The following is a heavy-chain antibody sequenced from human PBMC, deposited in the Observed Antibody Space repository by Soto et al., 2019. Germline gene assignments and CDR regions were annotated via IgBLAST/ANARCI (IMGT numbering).Heavy chain of an antibody. D-gene: IGHD6-13*01. CDR2: IYSSGST. J-gene: IGHJ5*02. CDR3: ARIGRGTSWYVTWFDP. V-gene: IGHV4-39*02. CDR1: GGSINNGDFW. Sequence: SETLSLTCSVSGGSINNGDFWWGWFRQPPGKGLEWIGSIYSSGSTSYNPSLTSRVTITVDTSKSPFSLTRTSLTATAAAVYSCARIGRGTSWYVTWFDPWGQGTQVTVSS.